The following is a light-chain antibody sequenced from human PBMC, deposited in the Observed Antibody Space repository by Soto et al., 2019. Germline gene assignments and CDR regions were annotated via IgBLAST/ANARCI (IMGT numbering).Light chain of an antibody. CDR3: QHYYNYPWT. CDR1: QDIHNY. Sequence: LLTQSPSSFSASTGDRATITCRASQDIHNYLAWYQQVPGKAPKLLLYAASILQTGVPSRFSGSGSGTDFTLTIDGLQSEDFATYFCQHYYNYPWTFGQGTPVE. CDR2: AAS. J-gene: IGKJ1*01. V-gene: IGKV1-8*01.